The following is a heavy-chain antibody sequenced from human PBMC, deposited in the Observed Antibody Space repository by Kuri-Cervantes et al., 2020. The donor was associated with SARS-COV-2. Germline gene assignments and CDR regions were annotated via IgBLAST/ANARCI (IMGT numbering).Heavy chain of an antibody. Sequence: SVKVSCKAFGYTFTGYYMHWVRQAPGQGLEWMGWINPNSGGTNYAQKFQGWVTMTRDMSISTVYMELSRLRSDDTAVYYCASSTPFRRLVGISRGGAFDIWGQGTMVTVSS. V-gene: IGHV1-2*04. J-gene: IGHJ3*02. CDR1: GYTFTGYY. D-gene: IGHD3-22*01. CDR3: ASSTPFRRLVGISRGGAFDI. CDR2: INPNSGGT.